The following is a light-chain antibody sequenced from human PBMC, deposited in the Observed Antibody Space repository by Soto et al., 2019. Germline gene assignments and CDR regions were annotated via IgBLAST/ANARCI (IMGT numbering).Light chain of an antibody. Sequence: EIVLTQSPVTLSLSAGERATLSCRASQSVSSSYLAWYQQKPGQAPMLLIYGASSMATGIPDRFSGSGSGTDFTLTIIRLEPEDFAVYYCQQYGSSPMYTFGQGTKLEIK. CDR3: QQYGSSPMYT. V-gene: IGKV3-20*01. CDR1: QSVSSSY. CDR2: GAS. J-gene: IGKJ2*01.